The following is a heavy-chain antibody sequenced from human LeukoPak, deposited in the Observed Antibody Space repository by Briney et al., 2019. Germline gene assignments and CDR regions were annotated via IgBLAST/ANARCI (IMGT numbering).Heavy chain of an antibody. J-gene: IGHJ4*02. CDR3: AGSSVIGLDY. D-gene: IGHD4-11*01. CDR1: GGSFSGYY. CDR2: INHSGST. V-gene: IGHV4-34*01. Sequence: SETLSLTCAVYGGSFSGYYWSWVRQPPGKGLEWIGEINHSGSTNYNPSLKSRVTISVDTSKNQFSLRLSPVTAADTAVYYCAGSSVIGLDYWGQGTLVTVSS.